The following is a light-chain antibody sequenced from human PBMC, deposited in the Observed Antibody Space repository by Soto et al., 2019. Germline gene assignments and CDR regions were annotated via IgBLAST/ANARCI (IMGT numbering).Light chain of an antibody. CDR3: QQRSNWPPWT. CDR2: DAS. V-gene: IGKV3-11*01. CDR1: QSVSSY. J-gene: IGKJ1*01. Sequence: EIVLTQSPATLSLSPGERATLSCRAGQSVSSYLAWYQQKPGQAPRLLIYDASNRATGIPARFSGSGSGTDFTLTISSLEPEDFAVYYCQQRSNWPPWTFGQGTKVKIK.